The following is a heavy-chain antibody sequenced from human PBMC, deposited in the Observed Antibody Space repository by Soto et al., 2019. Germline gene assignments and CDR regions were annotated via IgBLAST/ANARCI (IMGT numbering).Heavy chain of an antibody. CDR3: AREGWGWLQFSAPDY. CDR2: IIPIFGTA. Sequence: QVQLVQSGAEVKKPGSSVKVSCKASGGTFSSYAISWVRQAPGQGLEWMGGIIPIFGTANYAQKFQGRVTMTADESTSTAYMERSSLRSEDTAVYYCAREGWGWLQFSAPDYWGQGTLVTGSS. D-gene: IGHD2-21*01. J-gene: IGHJ4*02. V-gene: IGHV1-69*01. CDR1: GGTFSSYA.